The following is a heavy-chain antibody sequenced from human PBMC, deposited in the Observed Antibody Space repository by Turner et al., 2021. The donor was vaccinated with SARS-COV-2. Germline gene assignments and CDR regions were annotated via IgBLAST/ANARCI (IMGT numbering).Heavy chain of an antibody. CDR3: VRAAPRNCAGQTCSLFDS. Sequence: DVQLVESGGVLVQPGGSLRLSCAASGYTFSTFSMAWVRQDPGMGLEWVATILYPGGDTYYVDSVNGRFTVTRDMNSLYLQMISLRAEDTAIYYCVRAAPRNCAGQTCSLFDSWGQGTLVTVSS. J-gene: IGHJ4*02. D-gene: IGHD6-13*01. V-gene: IGHV3-7*03. CDR2: ILYPGGDT. CDR1: GYTFSTFS.